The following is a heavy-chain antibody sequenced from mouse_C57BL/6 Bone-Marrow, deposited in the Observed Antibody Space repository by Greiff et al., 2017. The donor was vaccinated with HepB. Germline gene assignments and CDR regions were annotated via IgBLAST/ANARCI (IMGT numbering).Heavy chain of an antibody. CDR1: GYSFTGYY. CDR2: INPSTGGT. V-gene: IGHV1-42*01. J-gene: IGHJ2*01. Sequence: EVKLQESGPELVKPGASVKISCKASGYSFTGYYMNWVKQSPEKSLEWIGEINPSTGGTTYNQKFKAKATLTVDKSSSTAYMQLKSLTSEDSAVYYCARSCYYYGSSYVGYWGQGTTLTVSS. CDR3: ARSCYYYGSSYVGY. D-gene: IGHD1-1*01.